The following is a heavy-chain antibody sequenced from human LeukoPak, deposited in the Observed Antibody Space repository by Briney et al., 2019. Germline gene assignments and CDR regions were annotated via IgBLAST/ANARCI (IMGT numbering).Heavy chain of an antibody. Sequence: PGGSLRLTCAASGFTFSSYAMHWVRQAPGKGLEWVAVISYDGSNKYYADSVKGRFTISRDNSKNTLYLQMNSLRAEDTAVYYCARDGRTITMIVVVMSFDYWGQGTLVTVSS. D-gene: IGHD3-22*01. CDR1: GFTFSSYA. CDR3: ARDGRTITMIVVVMSFDY. V-gene: IGHV3-30*04. CDR2: ISYDGSNK. J-gene: IGHJ4*02.